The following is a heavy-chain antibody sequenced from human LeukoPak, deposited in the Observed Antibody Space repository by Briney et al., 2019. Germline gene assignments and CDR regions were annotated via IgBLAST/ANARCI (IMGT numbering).Heavy chain of an antibody. CDR2: ISAYNGNT. Sequence: ASVKVSCKASGYTFTSYGISWVRQAPGQGLEWMGWISAYNGNTNYAQRLQGRVTMTTDTSTSTAYMELRSLRSDDTAVYYCARESQGDYVENAFDIWGQGTMVTVSS. V-gene: IGHV1-18*01. CDR3: ARESQGDYVENAFDI. J-gene: IGHJ3*02. D-gene: IGHD4-17*01. CDR1: GYTFTSYG.